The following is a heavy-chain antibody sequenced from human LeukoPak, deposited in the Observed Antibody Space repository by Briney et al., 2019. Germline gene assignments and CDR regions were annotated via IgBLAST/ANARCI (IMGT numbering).Heavy chain of an antibody. V-gene: IGHV1-69*04. Sequence: SVKVSCKASGGTFSSYAISWVRQAPGQGLEWMGRIIPILGIANYAQKFQGRVTITADKSTSTAYMELSSLRSEDTAVYYCARFSEDGARTYYYDSSGYYMDYWGQGTLVTVSS. CDR3: ARFSEDGARTYYYDSSGYYMDY. D-gene: IGHD3-22*01. J-gene: IGHJ4*02. CDR1: GGTFSSYA. CDR2: IIPILGIA.